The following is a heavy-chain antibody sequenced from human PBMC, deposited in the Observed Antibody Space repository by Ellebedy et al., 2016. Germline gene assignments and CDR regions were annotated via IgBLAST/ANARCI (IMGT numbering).Heavy chain of an antibody. J-gene: IGHJ4*02. CDR2: INPSGPYT. Sequence: ASVKVSCKASGYTFTSYYIHWVRQAPGQGLEWMGVINPSGPYTEYEQKFQGRVTMTRDTSTSTVYMQLSSLRSEDTAVYYCARMEPSEGLRLGKLSLGDYWGQGTLVTVSS. CDR1: GYTFTSYY. D-gene: IGHD3-16*02. V-gene: IGHV1-46*01. CDR3: ARMEPSEGLRLGKLSLGDY.